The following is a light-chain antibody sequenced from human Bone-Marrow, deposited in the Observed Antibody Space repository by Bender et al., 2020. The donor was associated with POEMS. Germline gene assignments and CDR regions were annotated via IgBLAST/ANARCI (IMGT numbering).Light chain of an antibody. Sequence: DINWYQHLPGTAPKLLIYGYNNRPSGVPDRFSGSKSGTSASLAITGLQAEDEGDYYCSSYTSTSTLAFGGGTKVTVL. CDR2: GYN. CDR1: D. J-gene: IGLJ2*01. V-gene: IGLV1-40*01. CDR3: SSYTSTSTLA.